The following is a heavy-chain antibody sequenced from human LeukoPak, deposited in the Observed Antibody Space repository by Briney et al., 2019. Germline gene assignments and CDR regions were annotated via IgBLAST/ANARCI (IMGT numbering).Heavy chain of an antibody. CDR3: AKGRYSSSWYYFDY. D-gene: IGHD6-13*01. V-gene: IGHV3-30*18. CDR2: ISYDGSNK. CDR1: GFTFSSYG. Sequence: PGGSLRLSCAASGFTFSSYGMHWVRQAPGKGLEWVAVISYDGSNKYYADSAKGRFTISRDNSKNTLYLQMNSLRAEDTAVYYCAKGRYSSSWYYFDYWGQGTLVTVSS. J-gene: IGHJ4*02.